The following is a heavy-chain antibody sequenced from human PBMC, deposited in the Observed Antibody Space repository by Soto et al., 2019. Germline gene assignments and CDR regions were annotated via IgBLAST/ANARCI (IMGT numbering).Heavy chain of an antibody. CDR1: GSTFTNYA. D-gene: IGHD1-26*01. V-gene: IGHV1-18*01. Sequence: ASVKVSCKAPGSTFTNYAISWVRQPPGQGLEWMGWISGYNGNTNYAQKLEGRVTMSIDTSTSTAYMEVMGLRSDDTAVYYCARESRSYYSEITFWGQGTLVTVSS. CDR3: ARESRSYYSEITF. J-gene: IGHJ4*02. CDR2: ISGYNGNT.